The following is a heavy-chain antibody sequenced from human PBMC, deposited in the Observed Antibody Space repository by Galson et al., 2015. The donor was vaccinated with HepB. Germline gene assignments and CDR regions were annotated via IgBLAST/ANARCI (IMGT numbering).Heavy chain of an antibody. V-gene: IGHV4-59*08. D-gene: IGHD1-26*01. Sequence: ETLSLTCTVSGGSISSYYWSWIRQPPGKGLEWIGYIYYSGSTNYNPSLKSRVTISVDTSKNQFSLKLSSVTAADTAVYYCARHEGGLVGAIDYWGQGTLVTVSS. J-gene: IGHJ4*02. CDR2: IYYSGST. CDR3: ARHEGGLVGAIDY. CDR1: GGSISSYY.